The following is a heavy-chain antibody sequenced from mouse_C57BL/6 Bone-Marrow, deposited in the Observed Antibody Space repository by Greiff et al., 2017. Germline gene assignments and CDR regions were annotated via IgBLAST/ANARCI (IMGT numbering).Heavy chain of an antibody. Sequence: EVQLVESGGGLVQPGGSLKLSCAASGFTFSDYYMYWVRQTPEKRLEWVAYISNGGGSTYYPDTVKGRFTISRDNAKNTLYLQMSRLKSEDTAMYYCARHPPYYGSSGWDYWGQGTTLTVSS. CDR1: GFTFSDYY. CDR3: ARHPPYYGSSGWDY. J-gene: IGHJ2*01. V-gene: IGHV5-12*01. D-gene: IGHD1-1*01. CDR2: ISNGGGST.